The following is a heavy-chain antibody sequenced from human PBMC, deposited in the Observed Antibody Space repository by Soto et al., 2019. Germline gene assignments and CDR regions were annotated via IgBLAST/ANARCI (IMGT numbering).Heavy chain of an antibody. V-gene: IGHV1-24*01. CDR2: FDPEDGET. CDR1: GYTLTELS. D-gene: IGHD1-26*01. Sequence: ASVKVSCKVSGYTLTELSMHWVRQAPGKGLEWMGGFDPEDGETIYAQKFQGRVTMTEDTSTDTAYMELSSLRSEDTAVYYCATDLVGGSYYDAFDIWGQGTMVTVSS. CDR3: ATDLVGGSYYDAFDI. J-gene: IGHJ3*02.